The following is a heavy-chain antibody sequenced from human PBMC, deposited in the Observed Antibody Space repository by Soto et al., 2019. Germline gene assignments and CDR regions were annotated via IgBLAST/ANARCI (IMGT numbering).Heavy chain of an antibody. CDR2: INHSGST. D-gene: IGHD2-2*01. CDR1: GGSFSGYY. CDR3: ARAQPLSKDGFDY. Sequence: PTETLSLTCAVYGGSFSGYYWSWIRQPPGKGLEWIGEINHSGSTNYNPSLKSRVTISVDTSKNQFSLKLSSVTAADTAVYYCARAQPLSKDGFDYWGQGTLVTVSS. J-gene: IGHJ4*02. V-gene: IGHV4-34*01.